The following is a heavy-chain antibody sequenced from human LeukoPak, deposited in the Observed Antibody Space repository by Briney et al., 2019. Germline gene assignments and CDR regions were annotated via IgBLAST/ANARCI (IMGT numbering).Heavy chain of an antibody. CDR2: ISGSGGST. CDR3: AKGSGYSYGYFDY. V-gene: IGHV3-23*01. Sequence: PGGSLRLSCAASGFIFNSYGMNWVRQAPGKGLEWVSAISGSGGSTYYADSVKGRFTISRDNSKNTLYLQMNSLRAEDTAVYYCAKGSGYSYGYFDYWGQGTLVTVSS. CDR1: GFIFNSYG. J-gene: IGHJ4*02. D-gene: IGHD5-18*01.